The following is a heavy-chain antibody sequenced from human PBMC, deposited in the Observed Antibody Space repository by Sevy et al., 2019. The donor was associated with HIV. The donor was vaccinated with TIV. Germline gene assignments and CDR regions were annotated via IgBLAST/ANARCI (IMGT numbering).Heavy chain of an antibody. J-gene: IGHJ6*02. CDR2: IGHNGDNT. Sequence: GGSLRLSCVASGFTFSNYAMTWVRQTPGKGLEWVSGIGHNGDNTHHAGSVKGRFSISRDNSKTTLDLQMNSLRAEDTAVYYCAKGVRLGGPIYYGMDVWGQGTTVTVSS. V-gene: IGHV3-23*01. CDR1: GFTFSNYA. CDR3: AKGVRLGGPIYYGMDV. D-gene: IGHD3-10*02.